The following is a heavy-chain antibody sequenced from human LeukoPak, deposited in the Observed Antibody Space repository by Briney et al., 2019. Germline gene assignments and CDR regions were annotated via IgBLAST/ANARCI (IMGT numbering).Heavy chain of an antibody. CDR2: ISYDGSNK. CDR3: AKVEIAEPYSSPDY. CDR1: GFTFSSYG. Sequence: GSLRLSCAASGFTFSSYGMHWVRQAPGKGLEWVAVISYDGSNKYYADSVKGRFTISRDNSKNTLYLQMNSLRAEDTAVYYCAKVEIAEPYSSPDYWGQGTLVTVSS. D-gene: IGHD6-13*01. J-gene: IGHJ4*02. V-gene: IGHV3-30*18.